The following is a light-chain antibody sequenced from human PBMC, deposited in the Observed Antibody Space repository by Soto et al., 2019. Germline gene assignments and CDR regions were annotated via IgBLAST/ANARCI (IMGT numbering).Light chain of an antibody. V-gene: IGKV3-20*01. CDR3: HQYDIAPQT. J-gene: IGKJ2*01. CDR1: QTLRRTY. CDR2: GAS. Sequence: EIMMTQSPGTLSLTPGERATLSCRASQTLRRTYIAWYQQKLGQAPRVVIYGASNRATGIPDRFSGSGSGTDFSLTISRLEPEDFAVYYCHQYDIAPQTFGRGTKVDIK.